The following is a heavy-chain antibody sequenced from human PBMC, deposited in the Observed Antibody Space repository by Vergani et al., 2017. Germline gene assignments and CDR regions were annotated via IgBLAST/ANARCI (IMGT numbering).Heavy chain of an antibody. D-gene: IGHD1-26*01. Sequence: QLQLQESGPGLVKPSETLSLTCTVSGGSISSSSYYWGWIRQPPGKGLEWIGSIYYSGSTYYNPSLKSRVTISVDTSKNQFSLKLSSVTAADTAVYDCASVVGPEDPFDDWGQGTLVTVSS. CDR1: GGSISSSSYY. CDR2: IYYSGST. J-gene: IGHJ4*02. CDR3: ASVVGPEDPFDD. V-gene: IGHV4-39*07.